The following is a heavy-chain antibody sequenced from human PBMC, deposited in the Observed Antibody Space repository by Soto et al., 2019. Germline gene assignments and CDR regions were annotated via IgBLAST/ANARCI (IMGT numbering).Heavy chain of an antibody. D-gene: IGHD6-19*01. Sequence: SETLSLTCTVSGDSVDSVDYYWGWIRQPPGKGLEWIASIHYSGSTYYSPSLKSRATISGDTSKNQFSLKLSSVTAADTAVYYCARGDGAVDDYYYYGMDVWGQGTTVTVSS. J-gene: IGHJ6*02. V-gene: IGHV4-39*07. CDR2: IHYSGST. CDR1: GDSVDSVDYY. CDR3: ARGDGAVDDYYYYGMDV.